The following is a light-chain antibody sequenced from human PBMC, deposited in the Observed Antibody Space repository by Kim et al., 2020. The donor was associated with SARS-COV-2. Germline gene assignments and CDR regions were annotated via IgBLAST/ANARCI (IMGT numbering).Light chain of an antibody. CDR2: DVN. V-gene: IGLV2-14*04. J-gene: IGLJ3*02. CDR1: RSDVGGYKH. CDR3: SSSTSSTLVV. Sequence: SITLAATGTRSDVGGYKHVSWYQQHPGKAPNLIIYDVNDRPSGISDRFSGSKSGNTASLTISWLEAEDEADYYCSSSTSSTLVVFGAGTQLTVL.